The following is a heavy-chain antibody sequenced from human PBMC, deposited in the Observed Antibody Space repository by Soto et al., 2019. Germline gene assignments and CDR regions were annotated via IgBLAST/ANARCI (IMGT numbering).Heavy chain of an antibody. CDR3: CKERRGSGWSVCNF. CDR2: ISGNGDSA. V-gene: IGHV3-23*01. Sequence: VQLLESGGGLVQPGGSLRLSCAASGFPFRDYAMNWVRQAPGKGLEWVSDISGNGDSARYADSVKGRFTVSRDNSGDTLYLQMNSLRVDGTAVYYWCKERRGSGWSVCNFWGQGTLVTVPS. CDR1: GFPFRDYA. D-gene: IGHD6-19*01. J-gene: IGHJ4*02.